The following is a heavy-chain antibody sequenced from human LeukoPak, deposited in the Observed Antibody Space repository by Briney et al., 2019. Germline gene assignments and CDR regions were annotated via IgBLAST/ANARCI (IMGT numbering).Heavy chain of an antibody. CDR3: AREGNNYYDSSGYYYAPFDY. V-gene: IGHV1-69*05. CDR2: IIPIFGTA. Sequence: GSSVKVSCKASGGTFSSYAISWVRQAPGQGLEWMGGIIPIFGTANYAQKFQGRVTITTDESTSTAYMELSSLRSEDTAVYYCAREGNNYYDSSGYYYAPFDYWGQGTLVTVSS. CDR1: GGTFSSYA. J-gene: IGHJ4*02. D-gene: IGHD3-22*01.